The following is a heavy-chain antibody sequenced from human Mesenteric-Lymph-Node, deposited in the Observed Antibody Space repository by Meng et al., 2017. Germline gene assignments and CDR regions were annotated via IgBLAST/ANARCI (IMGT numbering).Heavy chain of an antibody. CDR2: IDYSGIT. D-gene: IGHD1-26*01. CDR3: ARHRGNYYQSFLH. V-gene: IGHV4-39*01. J-gene: IGHJ1*01. CDR1: GESISSNSSY. Sequence: QVQLQESRPGLVNSSDTLSLTCTVSGESISSNSSYWGWIRQPPGKVLEWIASIDYSGITFQNPSLKSRLTTSVDTSKNQFSLQLRFVTAADTAVYYCARHRGNYYQSFLHWGQGTLVTVSS.